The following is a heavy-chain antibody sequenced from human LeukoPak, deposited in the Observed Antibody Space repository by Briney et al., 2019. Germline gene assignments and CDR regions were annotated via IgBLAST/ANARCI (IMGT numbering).Heavy chain of an antibody. Sequence: GGSLRLSCAASGFTFSSYSMNWVRQAPGKGLEWVSSISSSSSYIYCADSVKGRFTISRDNSKNTLYLQMNSLRAEDTAVYYCAKNVEMATTSYFDYWGQGTLVTVSS. V-gene: IGHV3-21*01. J-gene: IGHJ4*02. CDR1: GFTFSSYS. CDR3: AKNVEMATTSYFDY. D-gene: IGHD5-24*01. CDR2: ISSSSSYI.